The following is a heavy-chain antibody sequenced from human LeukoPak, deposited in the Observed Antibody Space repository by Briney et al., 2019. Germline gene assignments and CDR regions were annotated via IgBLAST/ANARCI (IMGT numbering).Heavy chain of an antibody. CDR3: ARVGGAFDI. D-gene: IGHD2-15*01. CDR1: GFTFSGYA. V-gene: IGHV3-64*01. CDR2: ITSNGGST. Sequence: GGSLRLSCAASGFTFSGYAMHWVRQAPGKGLEYVSAITSNGGSTYYASSVEGRFTISRDNSKNTLYLQMGSLRAEDMAVYYCARVGGAFDIWGQGTMVTVSS. J-gene: IGHJ3*02.